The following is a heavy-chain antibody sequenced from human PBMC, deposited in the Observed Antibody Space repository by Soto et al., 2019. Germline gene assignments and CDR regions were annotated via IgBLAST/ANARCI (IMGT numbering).Heavy chain of an antibody. CDR3: ARDDYGDYRFDY. Sequence: SETLSLTCAVSGGSISSGGYSWSWIRQPPGKGLEWIGYIYYSGSTYYNPSLKSRVTISVDTSKNQFSLKLSSVTAADTAVYYCARDDYGDYRFDYWGQGTLVTVSS. CDR1: GGSISSGGYS. J-gene: IGHJ4*02. CDR2: IYYSGST. V-gene: IGHV4-61*08. D-gene: IGHD4-17*01.